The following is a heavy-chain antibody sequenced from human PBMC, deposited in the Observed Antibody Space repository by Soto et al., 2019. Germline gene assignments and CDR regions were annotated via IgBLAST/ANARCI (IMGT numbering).Heavy chain of an antibody. CDR1: GGSISSGGYY. D-gene: IGHD3-10*01. Sequence: QVQLQESGPGLVKPSQTLSLTCTVSGGSISSGGYYWSWIRQHPGKGLEWIGYIYHSGSTHYNPSLKSRVTISVATSKKQFSLKLSSVTAADTAVYYCARTVSIIMVRGTARFDPWGQGTLVTVSS. CDR3: ARTVSIIMVRGTARFDP. J-gene: IGHJ5*02. CDR2: IYHSGST. V-gene: IGHV4-31*03.